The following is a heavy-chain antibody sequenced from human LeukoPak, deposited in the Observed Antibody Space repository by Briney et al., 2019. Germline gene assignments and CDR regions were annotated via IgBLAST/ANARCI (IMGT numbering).Heavy chain of an antibody. Sequence: ASVKVSCKASGYTFTSYDINWVRQATGQGLEWMGWISAYNGNTNYAQKLQGRVTMTTDTSTSTAYMELRSLRSDDTAVYYCARDGESSSGVRFDPWGQGTLVTVSS. CDR1: GYTFTSYD. J-gene: IGHJ5*02. CDR2: ISAYNGNT. CDR3: ARDGESSSGVRFDP. D-gene: IGHD6-6*01. V-gene: IGHV1-18*01.